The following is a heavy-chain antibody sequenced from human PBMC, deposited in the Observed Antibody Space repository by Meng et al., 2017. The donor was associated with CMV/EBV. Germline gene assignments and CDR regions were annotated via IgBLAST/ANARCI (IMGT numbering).Heavy chain of an antibody. Sequence: EGSGGRVARARRSLRVGGAVAGWSRGSGGVGVGWVARRPGRGLEGVAVICWDGDKRYSACLKSRLASTKEASRGQVVLTITNMDPVDTATYGGAERGSYGYHGYWGQGTLVTVSS. CDR2: ICWDGDK. D-gene: IGHD5-18*01. J-gene: IGHJ4*02. V-gene: IGHV2-5*02. CDR1: GWSRGSGGVG. CDR3: AERGSYGYHGY.